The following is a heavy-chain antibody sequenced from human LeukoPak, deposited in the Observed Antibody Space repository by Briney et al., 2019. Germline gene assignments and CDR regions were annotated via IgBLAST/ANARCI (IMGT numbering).Heavy chain of an antibody. CDR2: INHSGST. D-gene: IGHD3-10*01. CDR3: ARGYGPGSYYHY. Sequence: SETLSLTCTVYGGSFSGYYWSWIRQPPGKGLEWIGEINHSGSTNYNPSLKSRVTISVDTSKNQFSLKRSSVTAADTAVYYCARGYGPGSYYHYWGQGTLVTVSS. J-gene: IGHJ4*02. CDR1: GGSFSGYY. V-gene: IGHV4-34*01.